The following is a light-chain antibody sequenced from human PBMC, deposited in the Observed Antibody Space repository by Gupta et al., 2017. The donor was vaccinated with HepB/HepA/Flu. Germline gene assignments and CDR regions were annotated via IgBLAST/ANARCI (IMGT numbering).Light chain of an antibody. CDR2: GAS. V-gene: IGKV3-15*01. Sequence: EIVMTQSPATLSVSPGERATLSCRASQSVSSNLAWYQQKPGQAPRLIIYGASNRAIGIPGRFSGSGSGTEFTLTSSSRQSEDFAVYYWQQDNNLHTFGGGTKVEIK. J-gene: IGKJ4*01. CDR3: QQDNNLHT. CDR1: QSVSSN.